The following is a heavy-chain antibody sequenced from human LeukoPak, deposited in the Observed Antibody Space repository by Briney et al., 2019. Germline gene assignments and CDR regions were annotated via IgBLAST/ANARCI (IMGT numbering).Heavy chain of an antibody. CDR2: ISSSGSTI. CDR1: GFTFSDYY. J-gene: IGHJ4*02. D-gene: IGHD3-10*01. Sequence: PGGSLRLSCAASGFTFSDYYMSWIRQAPGKGLEWVSYISSSGSTIYYADSVKGRFTISRDNAKNSLYLQMNSLRAEDTAVYYCARDTMDVLLWFGESKSLDYWGQGTLVIVSS. V-gene: IGHV3-11*01. CDR3: ARDTMDVLLWFGESKSLDY.